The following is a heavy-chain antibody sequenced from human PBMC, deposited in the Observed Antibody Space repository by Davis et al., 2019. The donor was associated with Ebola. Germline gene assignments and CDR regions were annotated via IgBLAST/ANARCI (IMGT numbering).Heavy chain of an antibody. CDR1: GYTFTSYD. D-gene: IGHD6-13*01. J-gene: IGHJ4*02. CDR3: ARDKGIAAAVIFDY. Sequence: ASVKVSCKASGYTFTSYDINWVRQAPGQGLEWMGWINPNSGGTNYAQKFQGRVTMTRDTSISTAYMELSRLRSDDTAVYYCARDKGIAAAVIFDYWGQGTLVTVSS. V-gene: IGHV1-2*02. CDR2: INPNSGGT.